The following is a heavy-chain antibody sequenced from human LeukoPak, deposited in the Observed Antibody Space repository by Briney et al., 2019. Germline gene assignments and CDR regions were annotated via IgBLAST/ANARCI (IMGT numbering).Heavy chain of an antibody. CDR3: ARVFNNWNDEGPTDY. V-gene: IGHV4-30-2*01. J-gene: IGHJ4*02. D-gene: IGHD1-1*01. Sequence: SETLSLTCAVSGGSISSGYSWSWIRQPPGKGLEWIGYIYHSGSTYYNPSLKSRVTISVDRSKNQFSLKLSSVTAADTAVYYCARVFNNWNDEGPTDYWGQGTLVTVSS. CDR1: GGSISSGYS. CDR2: IYHSGST.